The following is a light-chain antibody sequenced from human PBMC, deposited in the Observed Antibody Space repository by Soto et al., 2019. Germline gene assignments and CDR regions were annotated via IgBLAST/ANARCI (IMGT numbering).Light chain of an antibody. V-gene: IGLV2-14*03. CDR3: ATWDDSPRDVV. Sequence: QSALTQPASVSGSPGQSITISCTGTSSDIGAYDYVSWYQQHPGGVPKLLIYDVSSRPSGVSSRFSGSKSGNTASLTISGLQADDESDYYCATWDDSPRDVVFGGGTKVTVL. CDR1: SSDIGAYDY. CDR2: DVS. J-gene: IGLJ2*01.